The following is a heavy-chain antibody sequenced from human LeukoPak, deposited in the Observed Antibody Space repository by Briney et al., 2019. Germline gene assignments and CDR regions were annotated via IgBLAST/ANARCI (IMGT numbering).Heavy chain of an antibody. V-gene: IGHV3-23*01. CDR3: GKGPEIDL. Sequence: HPGGSLRLSCATSGFTFTNYTMNSVRQAPGKGLEWVSAVTGPGDTTYYADSVKGRFFMSREDSTTTVYLQMNSLRAEDTAIYYCGKGPEIDLWGQGTLVTVSS. CDR2: VTGPGDTT. J-gene: IGHJ5*02. CDR1: GFTFTNYT.